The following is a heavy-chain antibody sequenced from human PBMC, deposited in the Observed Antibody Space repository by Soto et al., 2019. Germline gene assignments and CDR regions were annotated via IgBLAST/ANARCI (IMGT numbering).Heavy chain of an antibody. CDR2: IIPIFGTA. Sequence: GGSVKVSCEGSRGAFSSHAISWGGQAPGQRVEWMGGIIPIFGTANYAQKFQGRVTITADESTSTAYMELSSLRSEDTAVYYCARGGREVTAPRSNLLLDYWGQGTLVTVSS. CDR1: RGAFSSHA. V-gene: IGHV1-69*01. CDR3: ARGGREVTAPRSNLLLDY. J-gene: IGHJ4*02. D-gene: IGHD2-21*02.